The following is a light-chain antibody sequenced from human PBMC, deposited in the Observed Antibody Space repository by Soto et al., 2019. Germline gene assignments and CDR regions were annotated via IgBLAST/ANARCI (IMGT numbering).Light chain of an antibody. J-gene: IGKJ3*01. CDR3: QQYGRSPFT. CDR1: QSVSSNY. V-gene: IGKV3-20*01. Sequence: EIVMTQAPASLSVPPGESATLSCRASQSVSSNYVAWFHQKPGQAPRLLIYGASSRATGVPDRFSASGSGTDFTLTISRLEPEDFAVYYCQQYGRSPFTFGPGTKVDIK. CDR2: GAS.